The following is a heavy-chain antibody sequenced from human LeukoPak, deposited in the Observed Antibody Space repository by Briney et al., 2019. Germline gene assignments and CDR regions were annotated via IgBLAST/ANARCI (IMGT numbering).Heavy chain of an antibody. J-gene: IGHJ6*03. V-gene: IGHV1-2*02. Sequence: GASVKASCKTSGYAFIAYYIHWGGRPLEQGLEWLGWFNLSSGDTMSAQKFQGRLTMTRDTSIRTAYVELSGLTFDDTAVYYCARAQQSIGSYYYFYMNVWGKGTTVTVSS. D-gene: IGHD6-13*01. CDR3: ARAQQSIGSYYYFYMNV. CDR1: GYAFIAYY. CDR2: FNLSSGDT.